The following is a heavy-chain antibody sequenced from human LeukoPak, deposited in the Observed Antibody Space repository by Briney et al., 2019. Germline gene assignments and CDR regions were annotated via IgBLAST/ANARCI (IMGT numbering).Heavy chain of an antibody. Sequence: PGGSLRLSCAASGFTFSSYAMHWVRQAPGKGLEWVAVISYDGSNKYYADSVKGRFTISRDNSKNTLYLQMNSLRAEDTAVYYCARGEDSSSAYYYYYYMDVWGKGTTVTVSS. CDR3: ARGEDSSSAYYYYYYMDV. CDR2: ISYDGSNK. J-gene: IGHJ6*03. CDR1: GFTFSSYA. D-gene: IGHD6-6*01. V-gene: IGHV3-30-3*01.